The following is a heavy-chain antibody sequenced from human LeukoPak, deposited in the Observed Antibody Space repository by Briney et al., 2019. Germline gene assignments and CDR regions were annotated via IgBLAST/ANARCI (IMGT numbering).Heavy chain of an antibody. CDR2: INPSGGST. V-gene: IGHV1-46*01. CDR3: ARASPDDSSGYSLMDDAFDI. J-gene: IGHJ3*02. Sequence: ASVKVSCKASGYTFTGYYMHWVRQAPGQGLEWMGIINPSGGSTSYAQKFQGRVTMTRDMSTSTVYMELSSLRSEDTAVYYCARASPDDSSGYSLMDDAFDIWGQGTMVTVSS. CDR1: GYTFTGYY. D-gene: IGHD3-22*01.